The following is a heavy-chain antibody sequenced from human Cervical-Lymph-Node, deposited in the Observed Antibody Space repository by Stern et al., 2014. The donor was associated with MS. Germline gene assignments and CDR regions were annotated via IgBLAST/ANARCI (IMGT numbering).Heavy chain of an antibody. D-gene: IGHD4-17*01. V-gene: IGHV4-31*03. J-gene: IGHJ4*02. CDR3: ARGDGDYEGSLYYFDY. CDR2: IYYSGSP. CDR1: GGSISSGGYY. Sequence: QVQLVESGPGLVKPSQTLSLTCTVSGGSISSGGYYWSWIRQHQGKGLEWIGYIYYSGSPYYNPSLKSRVTISVDTSKNQFSLKLSSVTAADTAVYYCARGDGDYEGSLYYFDYWGQGTLVTVSS.